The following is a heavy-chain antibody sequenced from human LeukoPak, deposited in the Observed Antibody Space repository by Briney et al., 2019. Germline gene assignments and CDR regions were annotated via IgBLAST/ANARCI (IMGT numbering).Heavy chain of an antibody. D-gene: IGHD3-22*01. J-gene: IGHJ4*02. CDR3: AKYYYDSSGYYFPFDY. V-gene: IGHV3-30-3*01. CDR1: GFTFSSYA. Sequence: PGGSLRLSCAASGFTFSSYAMHWVRQAPGKGLEWVAVISYDGSNKYYADSVKGRFTISRDNSKNTLYLQMNSLRAEDTAVYYCAKYYYDSSGYYFPFDYWGQGTLVTVSS. CDR2: ISYDGSNK.